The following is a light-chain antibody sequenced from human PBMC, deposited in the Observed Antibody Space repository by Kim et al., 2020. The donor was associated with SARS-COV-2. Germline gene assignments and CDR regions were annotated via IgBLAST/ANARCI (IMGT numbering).Light chain of an antibody. J-gene: IGKJ5*01. CDR3: QQHHNWPPIT. Sequence: APGERATLSCRASKSVSTNLAWYQQKPGQAPRLLIYGASTRATGIPARFSGSGSGTEFTLTISSLQSEDFAVYYCQQHHNWPPITFGQGTRLEIK. CDR2: GAS. V-gene: IGKV3-15*01. CDR1: KSVSTN.